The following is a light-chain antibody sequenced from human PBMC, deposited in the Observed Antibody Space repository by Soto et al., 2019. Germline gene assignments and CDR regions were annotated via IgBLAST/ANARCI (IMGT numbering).Light chain of an antibody. J-gene: IGLJ3*02. CDR2: GNS. V-gene: IGLV1-40*01. CDR3: QSYDSSLSGWV. Sequence: QSVLTQPPSVSGAQGQRVTISCTGSSSNIGAGYDVHWYQQLPGTAPKLLIYGNSNRPSGVPDRFSGSKSGTSASLAITVLQAEDEADYYCQSYDSSLSGWVFGGGTKLTVL. CDR1: SSNIGAGYD.